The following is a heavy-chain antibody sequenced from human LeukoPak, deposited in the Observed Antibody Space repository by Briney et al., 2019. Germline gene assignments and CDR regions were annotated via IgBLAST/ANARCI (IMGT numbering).Heavy chain of an antibody. CDR2: IYNSGVT. J-gene: IGHJ4*02. CDR3: ARDFGLTRPGPFDY. D-gene: IGHD3-10*01. Sequence: PSETLSLTCTVSGFSISSGYYWGWIRQPPGKGLEWIGSIYNSGVTYYSPSLKSRVTISVDTSKNQFSLKLSSVTAADTAVYYCARDFGLTRPGPFDYWGQGTLVTVSS. CDR1: GFSISSGYY. V-gene: IGHV4-38-2*02.